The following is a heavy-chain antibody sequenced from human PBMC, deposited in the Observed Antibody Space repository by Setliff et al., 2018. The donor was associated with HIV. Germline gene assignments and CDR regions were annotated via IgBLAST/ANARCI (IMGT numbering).Heavy chain of an antibody. V-gene: IGHV4-61*09. CDR1: GGSIRSGSYY. Sequence: PSETLSLTCSVSGGSIRSGSYYWSWIRQPAGKGLEWIGHIYSTGGTRYNPSLESRLTVVVATSRNQFSLNLISVTAADTAVYYCARAAYSETDVWEPAIDLWGRGTLVTVSS. D-gene: IGHD1-26*01. CDR2: IYSTGGT. J-gene: IGHJ5*02. CDR3: ARAAYSETDVWEPAIDL.